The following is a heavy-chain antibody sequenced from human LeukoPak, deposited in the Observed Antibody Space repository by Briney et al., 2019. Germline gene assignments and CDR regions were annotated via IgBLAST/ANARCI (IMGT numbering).Heavy chain of an antibody. D-gene: IGHD5-18*01. J-gene: IGHJ4*02. CDR2: IYYSGST. CDR1: GGSISSGDYY. V-gene: IGHV4-30-4*08. Sequence: PSETLSLTCTVSGGSISSGDYYWSWIRQPPGKGLEWIGYIYYSGSTYYNPSLKSRVTISVDTSKNQFSLKLSSVTAADTAVYYCAREVIFNIQLWGSYYFDYWGQGTLVTVSS. CDR3: AREVIFNIQLWGSYYFDY.